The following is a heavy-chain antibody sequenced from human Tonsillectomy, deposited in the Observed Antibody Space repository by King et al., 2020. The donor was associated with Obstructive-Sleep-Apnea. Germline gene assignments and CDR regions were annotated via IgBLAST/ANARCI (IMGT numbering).Heavy chain of an antibody. CDR1: GFTFSSYG. V-gene: IGHV3-30*02. Sequence: VQLVESGGGVVQPGGSLRLSCAASGFTFSSYGMHWVRQAPGKGLEWVALIRYDGSNKYNADSVKGRFTISRDNSKNTLYLQMNSLSAEDTAVYYCAKERDIVATSFDYWGQGTLVTVSS. CDR2: IRYDGSNK. J-gene: IGHJ4*02. D-gene: IGHD5-12*01. CDR3: AKERDIVATSFDY.